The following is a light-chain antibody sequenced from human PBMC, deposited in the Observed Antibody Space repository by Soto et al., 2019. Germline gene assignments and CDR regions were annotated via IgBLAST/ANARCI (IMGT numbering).Light chain of an antibody. J-gene: IGKJ1*01. CDR3: QQYGSYSRT. V-gene: IGKV1-5*03. CDR2: KAS. Sequence: DVQMTQSPSSLSASVEDRAIITCRASQSISNHLNWYQQKPGKAPKLLIYKASTLKSGVPTRFSGSGSATEFTLSINSLQPDDFATYYCQQYGSYSRTFGQGTKVDIK. CDR1: QSISNH.